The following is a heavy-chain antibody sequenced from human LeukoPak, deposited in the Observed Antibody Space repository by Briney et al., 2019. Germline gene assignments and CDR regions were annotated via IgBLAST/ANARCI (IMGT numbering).Heavy chain of an antibody. Sequence: HTGGSLRLSCAASGFTFSSYDMSWLREAPGKALEWVSAISGSGGSTYYADSVKGRFTISRDNSKNTLYLQMNSLRAEDTAVYYCAKSDVAGTQNVYWGQGTLVTVSS. V-gene: IGHV3-23*01. CDR1: GFTFSSYD. CDR2: ISGSGGST. J-gene: IGHJ4*02. D-gene: IGHD6-19*01. CDR3: AKSDVAGTQNVY.